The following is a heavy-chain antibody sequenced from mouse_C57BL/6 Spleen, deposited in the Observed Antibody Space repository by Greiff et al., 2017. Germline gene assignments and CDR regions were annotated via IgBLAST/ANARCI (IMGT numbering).Heavy chain of an antibody. V-gene: IGHV7-3*01. CDR2: IINKANGYTT. CDR1: GFTFTDYY. J-gene: IGHJ4*01. CDR3: ARYTTVVATEAMDY. Sequence: EVQGVESGGGLVQPGGSLSLSCAASGFTFTDYYMSWVRQPPGKALEWLGFIINKANGYTTEYSASVKGRFTISRDNSPSILYLQMNALRAEDSATYYCARYTTVVATEAMDYWGQGTSVTVSS. D-gene: IGHD1-1*01.